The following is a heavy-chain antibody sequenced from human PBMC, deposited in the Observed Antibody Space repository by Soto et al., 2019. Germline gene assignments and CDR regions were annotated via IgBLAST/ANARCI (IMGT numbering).Heavy chain of an antibody. V-gene: IGHV1-69*13. D-gene: IGHD4-17*01. CDR1: GGTFSSYA. CDR3: ARVQLDYGDYPTYFDY. J-gene: IGHJ4*02. Sequence: SVKVSCKASGGTFSSYAISWVRQAPGQGLEWMGGIIPIFGTANYAQKFQGRVTITADESTSTAYMELSSLRSEDTAVYYCARVQLDYGDYPTYFDYWGQGTLVTVSS. CDR2: IIPIFGTA.